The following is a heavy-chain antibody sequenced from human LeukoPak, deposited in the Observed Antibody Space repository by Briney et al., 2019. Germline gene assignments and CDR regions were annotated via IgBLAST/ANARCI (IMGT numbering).Heavy chain of an antibody. CDR2: IIPIFGTA. CDR1: GGTLSSYV. CDR3: ARNLRFLEWLLDY. D-gene: IGHD3-3*01. J-gene: IGHJ4*02. Sequence: SVKVSCKASGGTLSSYVISWVRQAPGQGLEWMGGIIPIFGTANYAQKFQGSVTLTADESTSTAYRELSSLISEDTAVYYCARNLRFLEWLLDYWAQGTLVTVSS. V-gene: IGHV1-69*13.